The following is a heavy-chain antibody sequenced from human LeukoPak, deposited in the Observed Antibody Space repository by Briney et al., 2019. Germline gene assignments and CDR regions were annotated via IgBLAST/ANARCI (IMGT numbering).Heavy chain of an antibody. CDR1: GFTFRNYV. CDR2: TSSDLNVK. J-gene: IGHJ4*02. CDR3: ATDRERDPSVYYLV. Sequence: GGSLRLSCAASGFTFRNYVIHWVRQAPGKGLEWVAVTSSDLNVKLYADSVKGRFTISRDNSRSTLYLQINSLRAEDSAVYYCATDRERDPSVYYLVGGQGTLITVSS. D-gene: IGHD3-22*01. V-gene: IGHV3-30-3*01.